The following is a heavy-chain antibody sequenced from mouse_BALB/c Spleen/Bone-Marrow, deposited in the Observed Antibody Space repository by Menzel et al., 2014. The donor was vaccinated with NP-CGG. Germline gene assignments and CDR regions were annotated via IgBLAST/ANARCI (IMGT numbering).Heavy chain of an antibody. CDR3: VRHRYDGYYFDY. D-gene: IGHD2-14*01. CDR2: ISNGGDNT. Sequence: EVKLVDSGGGLVQPGGSLKLSCAASGFTFSSYIMSWVRQTPEKRLEWVAYISNGGDNTYYPDTVKGRFIISRDNAKNTLCLQMSSLKSEDTAMYYCVRHRYDGYYFDYWGQGTTLTVSS. CDR1: GFTFSSYI. J-gene: IGHJ2*01. V-gene: IGHV5-12-2*01.